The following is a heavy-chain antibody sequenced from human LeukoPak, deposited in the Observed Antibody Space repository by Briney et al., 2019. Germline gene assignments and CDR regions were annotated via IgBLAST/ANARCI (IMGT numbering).Heavy chain of an antibody. CDR1: GYTFIDYF. CDR3: AVAVAGRFDP. D-gene: IGHD6-19*01. J-gene: IGHJ5*02. V-gene: IGHV1-46*01. Sequence: ASVKVSCKASGYTFIDYFMHWVRQAPGQGLEWMGIINPSGGSTSYAQKFQGRVTMTRDMSTSTVYMELSSLRSEDTAVYYCAVAVAGRFDPWGQGTLVTVSS. CDR2: INPSGGST.